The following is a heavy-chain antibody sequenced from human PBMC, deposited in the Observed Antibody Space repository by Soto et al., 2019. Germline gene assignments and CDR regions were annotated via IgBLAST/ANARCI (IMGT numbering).Heavy chain of an antibody. Sequence: ASVKVSCKASGYTFTSYVISWVRQAPGQGLEWMGWISAYNGNTNYAQKLQGRVTMTTDTSTSTAYMELSSLRSEDTAVYYCARSIVVVTALDYWGQGTLVSVSS. CDR1: GYTFTSYV. J-gene: IGHJ4*02. CDR3: ARSIVVVTALDY. D-gene: IGHD2-21*02. CDR2: ISAYNGNT. V-gene: IGHV1-18*01.